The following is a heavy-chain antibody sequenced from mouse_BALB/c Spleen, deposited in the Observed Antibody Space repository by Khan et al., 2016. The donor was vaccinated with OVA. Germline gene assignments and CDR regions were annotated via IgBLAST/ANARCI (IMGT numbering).Heavy chain of an antibody. D-gene: IGHD2-4*01. J-gene: IGHJ4*01. CDR2: IWGDGST. CDR3: AREIYYDYAYYYAMDY. Sequence: QVQLKQSGPGLVAPSQSLSITCTVSGFPLTGYGVNWVRQPPGKGLEWLGMIWGDGSTDYNSALKSRLSISKDNSKSQVFLKMNSLQTDDTARYYCAREIYYDYAYYYAMDYWGQGTSVTVSS. CDR1: GFPLTGYG. V-gene: IGHV2-6-7*01.